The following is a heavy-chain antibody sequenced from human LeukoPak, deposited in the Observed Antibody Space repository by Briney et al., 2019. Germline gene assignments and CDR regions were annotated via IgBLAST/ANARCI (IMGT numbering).Heavy chain of an antibody. J-gene: IGHJ4*02. CDR1: GGSISSYY. D-gene: IGHD6-13*01. CDR2: IYYSGST. Sequence: SETLSLTCTVSGGSISSYYWSWIRQPPGKGLEWIGYIYYSGSTNYNPSLKGRVTISVDTSKNQFSLKLSSVTAADTAVYYCAIRAAAGTGAYDYWGQGTLVTVSS. CDR3: AIRAAAGTGAYDY. V-gene: IGHV4-59*08.